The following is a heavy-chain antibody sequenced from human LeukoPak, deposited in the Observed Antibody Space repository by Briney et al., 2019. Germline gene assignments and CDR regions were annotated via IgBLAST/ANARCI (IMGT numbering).Heavy chain of an antibody. CDR1: GFTFSSYW. V-gene: IGHV3-74*01. CDR3: AKDSGGGVWYDGEFDY. D-gene: IGHD3-16*01. Sequence: GGSLRLSCAASGFTFSSYWMHWVRQAPGKGLVWVSRINSDGSSTSYADSVKGRFTISRDNAKNTLYLQMNSLRAEDTAVYYCAKDSGGGVWYDGEFDYWGQGTLVTVSS. J-gene: IGHJ4*02. CDR2: INSDGSST.